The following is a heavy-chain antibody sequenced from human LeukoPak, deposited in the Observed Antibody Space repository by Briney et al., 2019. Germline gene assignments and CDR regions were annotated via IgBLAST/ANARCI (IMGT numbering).Heavy chain of an antibody. CDR1: GFTFSSSV. Sequence: GSLRLSCAASGFTFSSSVMSWVRQAPGKGLEWVSDIGGSRGTTNYADSVKGRFTISRDNAKNSLYLQMSGLRAEDTAVYFCARIGYSSSSFDYWGQGVLVTVYS. V-gene: IGHV3-23*01. J-gene: IGHJ4*02. D-gene: IGHD6-6*01. CDR3: ARIGYSSSSFDY. CDR2: IGGSRGTT.